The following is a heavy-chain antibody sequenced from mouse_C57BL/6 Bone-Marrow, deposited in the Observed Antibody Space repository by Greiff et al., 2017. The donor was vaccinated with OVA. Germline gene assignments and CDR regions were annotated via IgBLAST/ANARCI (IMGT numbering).Heavy chain of an antibody. CDR1: GFTFTDYY. V-gene: IGHV7-3*01. J-gene: IGHJ4*01. Sequence: EVKLMESGGGLVQPGGSLSLSCAASGFTFTDYYMSWVRQPPGQALEWLGFFRNKANGYTTEYSASVKGRFTISRDNSQSILYLQMNALRAEDSATYNCARYIPHFDYWGQGTSVTVSS. CDR2: FRNKANGYTT. CDR3: ARYIPHFDY.